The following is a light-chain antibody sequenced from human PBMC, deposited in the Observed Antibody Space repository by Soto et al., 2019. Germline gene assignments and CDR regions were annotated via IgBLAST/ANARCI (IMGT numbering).Light chain of an antibody. J-gene: IGKJ1*01. Sequence: DIQMTQSPHTLSASVGDRVTITCRARQSIRHYLAWYQQMPGKAPKLLIYGASTLQSGVPSRFSGSGSGTEFTLTISSLQPDDFGTYFCQHHNSYSQTFGQGTKV. CDR1: QSIRHY. CDR2: GAS. V-gene: IGKV1-5*01. CDR3: QHHNSYSQT.